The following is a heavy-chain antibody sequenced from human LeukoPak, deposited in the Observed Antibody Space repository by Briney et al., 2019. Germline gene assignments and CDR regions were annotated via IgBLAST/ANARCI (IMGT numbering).Heavy chain of an antibody. CDR1: GFTFSTYW. D-gene: IGHD6-19*01. V-gene: IGHV3-74*01. CDR2: INGEGKST. CDR3: AREANSGYSSGDDAFDI. J-gene: IGHJ3*02. Sequence: SGGSLRLSCAASGFTFSTYWMHWVRQATGKGLVWVSRINGEGKSTSHADSVKGRFTISRDNAKNTLYLQMNSLRAEDTAVYYCAREANSGYSSGDDAFDIWGQGTMVTVSS.